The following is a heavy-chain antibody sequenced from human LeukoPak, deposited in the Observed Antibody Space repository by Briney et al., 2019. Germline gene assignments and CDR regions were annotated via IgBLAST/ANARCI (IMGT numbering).Heavy chain of an antibody. J-gene: IGHJ3*02. D-gene: IGHD2-2*01. V-gene: IGHV3-30-3*01. CDR1: GFTFSSYA. Sequence: GGSLRLSCAASGFTFSSYAMHWVRQAPGKGLEWVAVISYDGSNKYYADSVKGRFTISRDNSKNTLYLQMNSLRAEDTAVYYCAREVDAFYIWRQGTMVTVSS. CDR3: AREVDAFYI. CDR2: ISYDGSNK.